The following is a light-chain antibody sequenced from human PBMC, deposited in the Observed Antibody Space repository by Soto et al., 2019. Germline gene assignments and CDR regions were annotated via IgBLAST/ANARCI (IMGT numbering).Light chain of an antibody. CDR3: MQSTQLPPT. CDR2: EAS. V-gene: IGKV2D-29*02. CDR1: QSLLHITGETF. Sequence: DVVMTQTPLSLSVAPGQPASISCKSSQSLLHITGETFLFWYLQKPGQSPQLLIYEASTRVSGVPDRFSGIGSGTDFTLEISRVETDDVGIYYCMQSTQLPPTFGQGTRLEIK. J-gene: IGKJ5*01.